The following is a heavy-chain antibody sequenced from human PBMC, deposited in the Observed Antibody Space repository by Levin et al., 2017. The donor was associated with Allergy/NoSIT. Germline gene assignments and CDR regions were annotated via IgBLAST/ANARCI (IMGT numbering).Heavy chain of an antibody. Sequence: GSLRLSCTVSGGSISSSSYYWGWIRQPPGKGLEWIGSIYYSGSTYYNPSLKSRVTISVDTSKNQFSLKLSSVTAADTAVYYCARLGGQMNVYGDYVVDYWGQGTLVTVSS. CDR3: ARLGGQMNVYGDYVVDY. J-gene: IGHJ4*02. V-gene: IGHV4-39*01. CDR1: GGSISSSSYY. D-gene: IGHD4-17*01. CDR2: IYYSGST.